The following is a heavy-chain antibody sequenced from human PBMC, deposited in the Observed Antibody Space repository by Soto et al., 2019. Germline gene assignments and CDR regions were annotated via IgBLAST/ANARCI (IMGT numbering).Heavy chain of an antibody. CDR2: IYYSGST. J-gene: IGHJ4*02. CDR3: ARESEGYSSSLIDY. Sequence: QVQLQESGPGLVKPSQTLSLTCTVSGGSISSGGYYWSWIRQHPGKGLEWIGYIYYSGSTYYNPSLKSRVTISVDTSKNQCSLKLSSVTAADTAVYYCARESEGYSSSLIDYWGQGTLVTVSS. CDR1: GGSISSGGYY. D-gene: IGHD6-6*01. V-gene: IGHV4-31*03.